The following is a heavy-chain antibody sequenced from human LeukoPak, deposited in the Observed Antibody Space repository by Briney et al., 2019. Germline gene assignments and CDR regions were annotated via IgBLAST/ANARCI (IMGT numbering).Heavy chain of an antibody. J-gene: IGHJ4*02. D-gene: IGHD3-3*01. CDR3: AKDLGYYAFDY. CDR1: GFTFSSYY. V-gene: IGHV3-7*03. CDR2: IKQDGSEK. Sequence: GGSLRLSCAASGFTFSSYYMSWVRQAPGKGLEWVANIKQDGSEKYYVDSVKGRFTISRDNAKNSLYLQMNSLRAEDTALYYCAKDLGYYAFDYWGQGTLVTVSS.